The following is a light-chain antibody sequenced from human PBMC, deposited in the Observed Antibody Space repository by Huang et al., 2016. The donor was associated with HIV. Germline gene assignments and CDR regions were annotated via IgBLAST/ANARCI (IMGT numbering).Light chain of an antibody. Sequence: DIQMTQSPSSLSASVGDRVTITCRASQGISNSLAWYQQKPGKAPKLLLYATSKLESGGPSRFSGSASGTDYTLTISSLQPEDFATYYCQQYWSTPPATFGQGTKVEIK. CDR3: QQYWSTPPAT. V-gene: IGKV1-NL1*01. CDR2: ATS. J-gene: IGKJ1*01. CDR1: QGISNS.